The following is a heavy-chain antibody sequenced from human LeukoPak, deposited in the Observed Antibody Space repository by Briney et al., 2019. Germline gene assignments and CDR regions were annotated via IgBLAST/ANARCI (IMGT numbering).Heavy chain of an antibody. CDR2: ISWNSNTR. D-gene: IGHD3-3*01. J-gene: IGHJ4*02. CDR3: VKDADFWGGLDS. V-gene: IGHV3-9*01. CDR1: GFMFEDYG. Sequence: QPGGSLRLSCVASGFMFEDYGMHWVRQVPGKGLEWVSGISWNSNTRVYAESVKGRFTISRDNAKHSLDLQMISLRAEDTALYYCVKDADFWGGLDSWGQGTLVTVSS.